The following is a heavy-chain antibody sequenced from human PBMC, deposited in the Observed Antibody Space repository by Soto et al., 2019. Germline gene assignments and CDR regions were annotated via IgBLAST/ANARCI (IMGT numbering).Heavy chain of an antibody. Sequence: ASVKVSCKASGYTFTGYYMHWVRQAPGQGLEWMGWINPNSGGTNYAQKFQGWVTMTRDTSISTAYMELSRLRSDDTAVYYCARDSYGSSGNVGYWGQGTLVTVSS. CDR3: ARDSYGSSGNVGY. CDR1: GYTFTGYY. V-gene: IGHV1-2*04. J-gene: IGHJ4*02. CDR2: INPNSGGT. D-gene: IGHD5-18*01.